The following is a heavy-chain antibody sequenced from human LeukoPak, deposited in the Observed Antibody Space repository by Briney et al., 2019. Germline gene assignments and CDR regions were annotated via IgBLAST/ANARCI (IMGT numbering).Heavy chain of an antibody. D-gene: IGHD6-19*01. CDR2: INSDGSSI. CDR1: GFTFSSYW. J-gene: IGHJ5*02. Sequence: GGSLRLSCAASGFTFSSYWMHWVRQAPGKGLVWVSRINSDGSSISYADSVKGRFTISRDNAKNTLYLQMNSLRAEDTAVYYCARDDGWLGWFDPWGQGTLVTVSS. CDR3: ARDDGWLGWFDP. V-gene: IGHV3-74*01.